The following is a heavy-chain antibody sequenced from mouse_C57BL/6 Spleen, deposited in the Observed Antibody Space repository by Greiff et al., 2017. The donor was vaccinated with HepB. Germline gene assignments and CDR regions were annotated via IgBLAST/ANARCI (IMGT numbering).Heavy chain of an antibody. D-gene: IGHD2-5*01. CDR3: ARKKGYYSNYGFAY. CDR1: GYAFSSSW. V-gene: IGHV1-82*01. Sequence: QVQLKQSGPELVKPGASVKISCKASGYAFSSSWMNWVKQRPGKGLEWIGRIYPGDGDTNYNGKFKGKATLTADKSSSTAYMQLSSLTSEDSAVYFCARKKGYYSNYGFAYWGQGTLVTVSA. CDR2: IYPGDGDT. J-gene: IGHJ3*01.